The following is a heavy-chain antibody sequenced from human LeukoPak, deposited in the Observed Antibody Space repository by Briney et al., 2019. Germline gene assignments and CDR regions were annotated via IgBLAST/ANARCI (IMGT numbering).Heavy chain of an antibody. CDR2: INPSGGST. CDR3: ARECSGGSCYGY. Sequence: GASVKVSCKASGYTFTSYYMHWVRQAPVQGLEWMGIINPSGGSTSYAQKFQGRVTMARDTSTSTVYMELSSLRSEDTAVYYCARECSGGSCYGYWGQGTLVTVSS. D-gene: IGHD2-15*01. CDR1: GYTFTSYY. V-gene: IGHV1-46*01. J-gene: IGHJ4*02.